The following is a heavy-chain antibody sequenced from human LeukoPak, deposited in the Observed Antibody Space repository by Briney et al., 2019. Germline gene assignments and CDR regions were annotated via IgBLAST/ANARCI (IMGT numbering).Heavy chain of an antibody. CDR3: ARVNCRSSSCYLASYFFDS. D-gene: IGHD2-2*01. CDR1: GFTFSTYG. CDR2: IWYDGNNK. V-gene: IGHV3-33*01. J-gene: IGHJ5*01. Sequence: GRSLRLSCAASGFTFSTYGMHWVRQAPGKGLEWVAVIWYDGNNKEYADSVKGRFTISRDNSKSTLSLRMNSLRVEGTGMYYCARVNCRSSSCYLASYFFDSWGQGTLVTVSS.